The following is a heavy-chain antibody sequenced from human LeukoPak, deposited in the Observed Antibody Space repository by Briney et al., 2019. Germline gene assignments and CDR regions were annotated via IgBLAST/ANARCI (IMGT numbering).Heavy chain of an antibody. Sequence: PGGSLRLSCAASRFTFANYAMSWVRQAPGKGLEWVSYISSSGSTIYYAGSVKGRFTISRDNAKNSLYLQMNSLRAEDTAVYYCARDQAAGRVGHYVWGSYSILYYYYMDVWGKGTTVTISS. CDR3: ARDQAAGRVGHYVWGSYSILYYYYMDV. D-gene: IGHD3-16*01. V-gene: IGHV3-48*04. CDR2: ISSSGSTI. J-gene: IGHJ6*03. CDR1: RFTFANYA.